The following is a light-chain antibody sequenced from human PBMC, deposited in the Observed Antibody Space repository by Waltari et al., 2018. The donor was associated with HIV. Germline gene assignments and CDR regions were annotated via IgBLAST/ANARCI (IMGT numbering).Light chain of an antibody. CDR1: SLPRKS. CDR2: RDI. V-gene: IGLV3-25*03. Sequence: SYDLTQTPSVSVSPGQTARINCSRCSLPRKSSSWYRQKAGQAPVLLIYRDIQRPSGIPERISGSGSGTGITLTISGVQPEDEADYFCQSTDYDGTWVFGGGTKLTVL. CDR3: QSTDYDGTWV. J-gene: IGLJ3*02.